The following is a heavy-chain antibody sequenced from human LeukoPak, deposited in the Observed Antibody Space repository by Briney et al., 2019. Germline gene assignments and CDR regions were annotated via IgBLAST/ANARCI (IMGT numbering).Heavy chain of an antibody. J-gene: IGHJ6*03. D-gene: IGHD3-3*01. CDR3: ARGPTFYYDFWSGYSILNYYMDV. CDR1: GYTFTGYY. V-gene: IGHV1-2*02. Sequence: ASVKVSCQASGYTFTGYYMHLVRQAPGHGLEWIGWINPNSGCANYAQKFQGRVTMTTHTSISTAYMELSRLRSDDTAVYYCARGPTFYYDFWSGYSILNYYMDVWRKGSTVTVSS. CDR2: INPNSGCA.